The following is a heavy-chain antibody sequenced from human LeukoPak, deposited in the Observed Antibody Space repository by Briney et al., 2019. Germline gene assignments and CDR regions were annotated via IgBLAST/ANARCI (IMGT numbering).Heavy chain of an antibody. CDR3: ARNRGWYITDV. J-gene: IGHJ6*02. Sequence: SETLSLTCAVYGGSFSGYYWSWIRQPPGKGLEWIGEINHSGSTNYNPSLKSRVTISVDTSKNQFSLKLSSVTAADTAVYYCARNRGWYITDVWGQGTTSPSP. CDR2: INHSGST. CDR1: GGSFSGYY. V-gene: IGHV4-34*01. D-gene: IGHD6-19*01.